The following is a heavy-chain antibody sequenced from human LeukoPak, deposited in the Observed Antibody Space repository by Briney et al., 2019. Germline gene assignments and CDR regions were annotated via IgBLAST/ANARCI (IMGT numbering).Heavy chain of an antibody. Sequence: PSETLSLTCTVSGGSISNSGYYWGWIRQPPGKGLEWIGSIYSRGTTYYNPSRKSRVTISLDTSKNQFSLKLSSGTAADTAVYYCARLGASSGYYDYWGQGTLVTVSS. CDR2: IYSRGTT. CDR1: GGSISNSGYY. D-gene: IGHD3-22*01. CDR3: ARLGASSGYYDY. V-gene: IGHV4-39*01. J-gene: IGHJ4*02.